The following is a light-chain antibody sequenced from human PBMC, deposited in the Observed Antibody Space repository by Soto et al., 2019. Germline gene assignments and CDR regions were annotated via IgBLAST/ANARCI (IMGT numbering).Light chain of an antibody. Sequence: DIQMTQSPSSLSASVGDRVTITCRASQDISSYLAWFQQKPGKAPKSLIYGASSLQSGVPSKFSGSGSGTDFSLTIISLQPEDFATYYCQQYYSYPQTFGQGTRLEIK. CDR2: GAS. CDR1: QDISSY. J-gene: IGKJ2*01. CDR3: QQYYSYPQT. V-gene: IGKV1-16*02.